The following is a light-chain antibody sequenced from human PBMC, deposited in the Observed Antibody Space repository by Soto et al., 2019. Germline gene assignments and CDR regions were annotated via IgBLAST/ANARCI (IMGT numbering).Light chain of an antibody. Sequence: QPVLTQSPSASASLGASVKLTCTLSSGHSSYAIAWHQQQPEKGPRYLMKVNSDGSHNKGDGITDRFSGSSSGAERYLTITSLQSEDEADYYCQTWGTGTVVFGGGTKVTVL. J-gene: IGLJ2*01. CDR1: SGHSSYA. V-gene: IGLV4-69*01. CDR2: VNSDGSH. CDR3: QTWGTGTVV.